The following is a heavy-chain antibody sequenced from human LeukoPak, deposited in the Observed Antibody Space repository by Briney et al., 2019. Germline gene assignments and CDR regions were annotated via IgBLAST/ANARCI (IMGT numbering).Heavy chain of an antibody. J-gene: IGHJ5*02. Sequence: GRSLRLSCAASGFTFSNYGMHWVRQAPGKGLEWVAILSYDGSYQYYADSVKGRFTISRDNSKNTLYLQMNSLRAEDTAVYYCARVGYSSGWYGWFDPWGQGTLVTVSS. V-gene: IGHV3-30*03. CDR2: LSYDGSYQ. D-gene: IGHD6-19*01. CDR3: ARVGYSSGWYGWFDP. CDR1: GFTFSNYG.